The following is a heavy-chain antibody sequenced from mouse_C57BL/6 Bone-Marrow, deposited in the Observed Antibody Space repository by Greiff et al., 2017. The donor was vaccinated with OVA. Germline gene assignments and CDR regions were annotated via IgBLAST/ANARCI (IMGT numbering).Heavy chain of an antibody. D-gene: IGHD2-4*01. J-gene: IGHJ4*01. Sequence: EVMLVESEGGLVQPGSSMKLSCTASGFTFSDYYMAWVRQVPEKGLEWVANINYDGSSTYYLDSLKSRFIISRDNAKNILYLQMSSLKSEDTATYYCARAFYYDYDENAMDYWGQGTSVTVSS. V-gene: IGHV5-16*01. CDR3: ARAFYYDYDENAMDY. CDR1: GFTFSDYY. CDR2: INYDGSST.